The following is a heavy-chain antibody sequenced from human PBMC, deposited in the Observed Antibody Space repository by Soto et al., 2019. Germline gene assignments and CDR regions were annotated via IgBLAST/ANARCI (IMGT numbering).Heavy chain of an antibody. V-gene: IGHV3-48*02. Sequence: GGSLRLSCAASGFTFSTYTMNWVRQAPGKGLEWVSYISSSGNAIYYADSVRGRFTISRDNAKNSLYLQMNSLRDEDTAVYYCARDPEAPPTRGYSYYGLDVWGQGTTVTVSS. D-gene: IGHD5-18*01. CDR2: ISSSGNAI. CDR1: GFTFSTYT. J-gene: IGHJ6*02. CDR3: ARDPEAPPTRGYSYYGLDV.